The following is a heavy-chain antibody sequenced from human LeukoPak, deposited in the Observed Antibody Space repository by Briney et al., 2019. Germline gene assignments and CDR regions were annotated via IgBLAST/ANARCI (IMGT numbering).Heavy chain of an antibody. CDR1: GFTFSSYW. V-gene: IGHV3-7*03. Sequence: GGSLRLSCAASGFTFSSYWMSWVRQAPGKGREWVANIKQDGGEKYYVDSVKGRITISRDNAKISLYLQMNSLRAEDTAVYYCARWVQRGSGWAKLFDYWGQGTLVTVSS. CDR2: IKQDGGEK. CDR3: ARWVQRGSGWAKLFDY. J-gene: IGHJ4*02. D-gene: IGHD6-19*01.